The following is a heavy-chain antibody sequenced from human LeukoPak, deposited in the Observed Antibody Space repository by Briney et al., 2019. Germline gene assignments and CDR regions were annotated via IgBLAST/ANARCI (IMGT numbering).Heavy chain of an antibody. D-gene: IGHD3-3*01. CDR1: GGSISSSGYY. V-gene: IGHV4-39*01. CDR2: IYNSGNT. CDR3: ARLRGDFWSGYYPAWSDFDY. J-gene: IGHJ4*02. Sequence: SEALSLTCTVSGGSISSSGYYWGWIRQPPGKGLEWIGYIYNSGNTNYNPSLKSRVAISVDTSKNQFSLRVSSVTAADTAVYYCARLRGDFWSGYYPAWSDFDYWGQGTLVTVSS.